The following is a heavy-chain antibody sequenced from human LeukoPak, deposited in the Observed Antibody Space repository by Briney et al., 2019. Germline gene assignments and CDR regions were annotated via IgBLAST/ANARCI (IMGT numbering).Heavy chain of an antibody. J-gene: IGHJ1*01. CDR2: IIPILGMA. CDR3: SGVTVYGAEYFQH. Sequence: SVKVSCMPSVGTLSSYAISWVRQAPRQELAWMGRIIPILGMANYEQQSQGRVTITAENSTSTAHPELRSLRSEATAVYNWSGVTVYGAEYFQHWGQGTLVSVSS. V-gene: IGHV1-69*04. CDR1: VGTLSSYA. D-gene: IGHD2-8*01.